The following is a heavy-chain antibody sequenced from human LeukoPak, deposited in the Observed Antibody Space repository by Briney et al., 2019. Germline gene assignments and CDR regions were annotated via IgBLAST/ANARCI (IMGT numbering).Heavy chain of an antibody. CDR3: ARPPSRGYSSSFEY. J-gene: IGHJ4*02. V-gene: IGHV5-51*01. Sequence: RGEPLHISCQASGSPFATYWIAWARQLPGKGLEWMGIIYPDESNIRYSPSCEGQVSISADKSISTAYLQWSSLKASDTAIYYCARPPSRGYSSSFEYWGEGTLVTVS. CDR2: IYPDESNI. D-gene: IGHD2-2*03. CDR1: GSPFATYW.